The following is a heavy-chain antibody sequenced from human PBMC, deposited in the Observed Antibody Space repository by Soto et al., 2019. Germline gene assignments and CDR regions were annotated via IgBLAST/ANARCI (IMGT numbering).Heavy chain of an antibody. CDR3: ARAAYYYGSGSYYYYSYYGMDV. Sequence: GGSLRLSCAASGFTFSSYGMHWVRQAPGKGLEWVAVIWYDGSNKYYADSVKGRFTISRDNSKNTLYLQMNSLRAEDTAVYYCARAAYYYGSGSYYYYSYYGMDVWGQGTTATVSS. CDR2: IWYDGSNK. V-gene: IGHV3-33*01. D-gene: IGHD3-10*01. CDR1: GFTFSSYG. J-gene: IGHJ6*02.